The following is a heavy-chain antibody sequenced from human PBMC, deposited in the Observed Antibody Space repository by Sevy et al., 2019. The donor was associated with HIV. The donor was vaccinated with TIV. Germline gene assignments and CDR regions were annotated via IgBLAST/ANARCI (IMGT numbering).Heavy chain of an antibody. CDR3: ARVQGGFLEWLNDYYYYYGMDV. J-gene: IGHJ6*02. V-gene: IGHV1-69*13. Sequence: ASVKVSCKASGGTFSSYAISWVRQAPGQGLEWMGGIIPIFGTANYAQKFQGRVTITADESTSTAYMELGSLRSEETAVYYCARVQGGFLEWLNDYYYYYGMDVWGQGTTVTVSS. CDR1: GGTFSSYA. D-gene: IGHD3-3*01. CDR2: IIPIFGTA.